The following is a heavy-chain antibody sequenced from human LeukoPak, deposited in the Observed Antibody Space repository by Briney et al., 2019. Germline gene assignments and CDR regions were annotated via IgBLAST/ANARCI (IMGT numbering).Heavy chain of an antibody. D-gene: IGHD4-17*01. Sequence: PGGSLRLSCAASGFTFSSCAMHWVRQAPGKGLEWVAVISYDGSNKYYADSVKGRFTISRDNSKNTLYPQMNSLGAEDTAVYYCARVDDYGDYSSLILDYWGQGTLVTVSS. CDR3: ARVDDYGDYSSLILDY. CDR2: ISYDGSNK. J-gene: IGHJ4*02. CDR1: GFTFSSCA. V-gene: IGHV3-30-3*01.